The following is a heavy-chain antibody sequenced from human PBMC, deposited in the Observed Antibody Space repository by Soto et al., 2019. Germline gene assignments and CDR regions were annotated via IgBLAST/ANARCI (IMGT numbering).Heavy chain of an antibody. CDR3: AKPHSSGYYSDAFDI. CDR1: GFTFSSYG. D-gene: IGHD3-22*01. CDR2: ISYDGSNK. V-gene: IGHV3-30*18. J-gene: IGHJ3*02. Sequence: QVQLVESGGGVVQPGRSLRLSCAASGFTFSSYGMRWVRQAPGKGLEWVAVISYDGSNKYYAGSVKGRFTISRDNSKNTLYLQMNSLRAEDTAVYYCAKPHSSGYYSDAFDIWGQGTMVTVSS.